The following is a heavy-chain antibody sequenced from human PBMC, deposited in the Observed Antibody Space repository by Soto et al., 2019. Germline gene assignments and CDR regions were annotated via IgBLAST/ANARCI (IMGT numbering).Heavy chain of an antibody. CDR1: GGTFSSYA. CDR3: XXXXXXXXXXXLLYFYNMDV. V-gene: IGHV1-69*05. J-gene: IGHJ6*02. Sequence: QVQLVQSGAEVKKPGSSVKVSCKASGGTFSSYAISWVRQAPGQGLEWMGGIIPIFGTANYAQKFQGRVTXXXXXXXXXXXXXXXXXXXXXXXXXXXXXXXXXXXXXXLLYFYNMDVWGQGTTVTVSS. CDR2: IIPIFGTA. D-gene: IGHD2-15*01.